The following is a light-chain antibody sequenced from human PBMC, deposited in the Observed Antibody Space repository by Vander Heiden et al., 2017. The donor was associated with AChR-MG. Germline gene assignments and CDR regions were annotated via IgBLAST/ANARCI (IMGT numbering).Light chain of an antibody. CDR2: GAS. CDR3: LQHTTYPYT. J-gene: IGKJ2*01. Sequence: DIQMTQSPSAMSGSVGDRVTITCRASQGINTFLAWFQQKPGKGPKRLIYGASYLQSGVPSRFSGSGSGTEFTLTISSLQPEDFATYYCLQHTTYPYTFGQGTKLELK. CDR1: QGINTF. V-gene: IGKV1-17*03.